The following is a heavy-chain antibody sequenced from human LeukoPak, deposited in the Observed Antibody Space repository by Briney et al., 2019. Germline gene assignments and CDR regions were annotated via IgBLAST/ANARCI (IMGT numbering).Heavy chain of an antibody. J-gene: IGHJ6*03. D-gene: IGHD6-13*01. CDR1: GFIFSSYG. V-gene: IGHV3-23*01. CDR2: ISGSGTST. CDR3: AKSGHRAGSSSYPYYYYYYMDV. Sequence: GGTLRLSCAASGFIFSSYGLTWVRQAPGKGLEWVSGISGSGTSTYYADSVKGRFTISRDNSKNTLYLQMNSLRAEDTAVYYCAKSGHRAGSSSYPYYYYYYMDVWGKGTTVTISS.